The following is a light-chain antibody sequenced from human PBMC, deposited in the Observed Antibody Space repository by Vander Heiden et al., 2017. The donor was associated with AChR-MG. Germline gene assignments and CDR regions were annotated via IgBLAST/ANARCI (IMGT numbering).Light chain of an antibody. CDR3: QTWGTGVLV. CDR2: VIIDGTH. V-gene: IGLV4-69*01. Sequence: QLVLTQSPSASASLGASVKLTCSRSSGHSSYAIAWHQQLPEKGPRYLRMVIIDGTHSKGDGIPDRFSGSSSGAARSLTISRLQSEDEADYYCQTWGTGVLVFGGGTKLTVL. J-gene: IGLJ3*02. CDR1: SGHSSYA.